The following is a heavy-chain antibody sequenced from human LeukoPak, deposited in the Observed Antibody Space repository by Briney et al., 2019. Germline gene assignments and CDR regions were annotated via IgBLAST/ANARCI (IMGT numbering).Heavy chain of an antibody. Sequence: GGSLRLSCAASGFTFSSYEMNWVRQAPGKGLEWVSYISSSGSTIYYADSVKGRFTISRDNAKNSLYLQMNSLRAEDTAVYYCARDGTLRGASFIVVVTAQDAFDIWGQGTMVTVSS. D-gene: IGHD2-21*02. CDR2: ISSSGSTI. V-gene: IGHV3-48*03. CDR1: GFTFSSYE. J-gene: IGHJ3*02. CDR3: ARDGTLRGASFIVVVTAQDAFDI.